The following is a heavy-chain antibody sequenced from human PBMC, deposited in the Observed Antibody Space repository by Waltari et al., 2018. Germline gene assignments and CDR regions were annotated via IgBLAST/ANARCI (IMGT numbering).Heavy chain of an antibody. Sequence: QVQLVQSGAEVKKPGSSVKVSCKASGGTFSSYAISWVRQAPGQGLEWMGGIIPIFGTANYAQKFQGRVTITADKSTSTAYMELSSLRSEDTAVYYCARAKVQYYYDSSGYYATDYWGQGTLVTVSS. J-gene: IGHJ4*02. CDR1: GGTFSSYA. D-gene: IGHD3-22*01. V-gene: IGHV1-69*14. CDR2: IIPIFGTA. CDR3: ARAKVQYYYDSSGYYATDY.